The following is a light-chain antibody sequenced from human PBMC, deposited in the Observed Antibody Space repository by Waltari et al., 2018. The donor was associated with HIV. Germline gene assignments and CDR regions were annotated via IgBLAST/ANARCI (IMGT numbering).Light chain of an antibody. V-gene: IGKV4-1*01. CDR3: QQYFRAPLT. Sequence: DIVMTQSPDSLAVSLGERATIRCKSSQSLLYSSDNKNYFAWYQQKPGQPPNLLIYWASTRESGVPDRFRGSGSGTDFTLTINNLQAEDVAVYYCQQYFRAPLTFGGGTRVEIK. J-gene: IGKJ4*01. CDR2: WAS. CDR1: QSLLYSSDNKNY.